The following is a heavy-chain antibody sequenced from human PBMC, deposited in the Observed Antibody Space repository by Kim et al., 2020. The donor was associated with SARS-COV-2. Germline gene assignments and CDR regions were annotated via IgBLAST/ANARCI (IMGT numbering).Heavy chain of an antibody. CDR3: TRDSSMVRFAY. V-gene: IGHV3-21*06. D-gene: IGHD3-10*01. CDR2: YI. Sequence: YITNADSVKGRFTSSRDNAKNSVYLQMNSLRAEDTAVYYCTRDSSMVRFAYWGQGTLVTVSS. J-gene: IGHJ4*02.